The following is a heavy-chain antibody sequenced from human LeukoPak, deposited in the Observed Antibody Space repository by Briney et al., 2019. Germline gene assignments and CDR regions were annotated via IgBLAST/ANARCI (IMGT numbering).Heavy chain of an antibody. D-gene: IGHD6-6*01. J-gene: IGHJ2*01. V-gene: IGHV3-7*03. Sequence: GGSLRLSCAASGFTFSNYWMSWVRQAPGKGLEWVANIKQEGSEKSYVDSVKGRFTISRDNAKNSLYLQMSSLRAEDTAVYYCARRIAASATGGNFDLWGRGTLVTVSS. CDR3: ARRIAASATGGNFDL. CDR1: GFTFSNYW. CDR2: IKQEGSEK.